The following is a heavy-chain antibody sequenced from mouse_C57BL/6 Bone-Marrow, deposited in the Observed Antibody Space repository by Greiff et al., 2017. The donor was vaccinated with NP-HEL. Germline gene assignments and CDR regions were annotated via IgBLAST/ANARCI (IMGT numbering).Heavy chain of an antibody. V-gene: IGHV1-64*01. CDR3: ARGGLRYYFDY. CDR1: GYTFTSYW. J-gene: IGHJ2*01. D-gene: IGHD2-4*01. CDR2: IHPNSGST. Sequence: QVQLQQSGAELVKPGASVKLSCKASGYTFTSYWMHWVKQRPGQGLEWIGMIHPNSGSTNYNEKFKSKATLTVDKSSSTAYMQLSSLTSEDSAVYYCARGGLRYYFDYWGQGTTLTVSS.